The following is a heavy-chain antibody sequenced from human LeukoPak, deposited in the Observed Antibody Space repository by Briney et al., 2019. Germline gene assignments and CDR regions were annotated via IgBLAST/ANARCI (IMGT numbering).Heavy chain of an antibody. CDR3: AREEDDAPAAIGAFDI. Sequence: SEPLSLTCTVSGGFISSGGDYWSWIRRHAGKGLEWIWYIYYSGSTYYNPSLKSRVTITVDTSKNQFSLKLSSVTAADTAVYYCAREEDDAPAAIGAFDIWGQGTMVTVSS. CDR2: IYYSGST. CDR1: GGFISSGGDY. J-gene: IGHJ3*02. V-gene: IGHV4-31*03. D-gene: IGHD2-2*02.